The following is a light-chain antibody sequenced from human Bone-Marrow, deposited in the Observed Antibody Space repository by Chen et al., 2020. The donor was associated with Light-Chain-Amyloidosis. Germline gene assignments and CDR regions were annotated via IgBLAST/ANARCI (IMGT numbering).Light chain of an antibody. Sequence: NFMLTQPHSVSESPGKTVIISCTRSSGSIATNYVQWYQQRPGSSPTTVIYEDDQRPSGVPDRFSGSIDRSSNSASLPIAGLRPEEEADYYWQSYKGSSQGVVGGGTKLTVL. CDR2: EDD. V-gene: IGLV6-57*01. J-gene: IGLJ3*02. CDR3: QSYKGSSQGV. CDR1: SGSIATNY.